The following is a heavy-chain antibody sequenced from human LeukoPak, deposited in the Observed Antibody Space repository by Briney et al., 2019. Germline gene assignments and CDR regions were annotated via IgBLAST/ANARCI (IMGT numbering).Heavy chain of an antibody. J-gene: IGHJ4*02. CDR1: GYTFTGYY. Sequence: ASVKVSCKAPGYTFTGYYMHWVRQAPGQGLEWMGWINPNSGGTNYAQKFQGRVTMTRDTSISTAYMELSRLRSDDTAVYYCARDSGRITIFLAVPNYFDYWGQGTLVTVSS. D-gene: IGHD3-9*01. CDR3: ARDSGRITIFLAVPNYFDY. CDR2: INPNSGGT. V-gene: IGHV1-2*02.